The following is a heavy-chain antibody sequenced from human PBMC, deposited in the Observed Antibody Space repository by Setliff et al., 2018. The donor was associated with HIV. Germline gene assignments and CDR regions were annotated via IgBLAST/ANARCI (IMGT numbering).Heavy chain of an antibody. D-gene: IGHD4-17*01. Sequence: GGSLRLSCVASGITVSGIYMTWVRQAPGKGLEWISFITSTGSTIFYADSVKGRFTISRDNDRNSLYLQMNGLRAEDTAVYYCARGPTTVTNYYYYYMDVWGKGTTVTVSS. CDR3: ARGPTTVTNYYYYYMDV. CDR1: GITVSGIY. V-gene: IGHV3-11*04. CDR2: ITSTGSTI. J-gene: IGHJ6*03.